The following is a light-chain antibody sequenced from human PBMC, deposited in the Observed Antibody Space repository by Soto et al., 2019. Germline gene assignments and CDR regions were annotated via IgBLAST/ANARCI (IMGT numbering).Light chain of an antibody. CDR3: QKYGGSIT. J-gene: IGKJ4*01. V-gene: IGKV3-20*01. Sequence: EIVLTQSPGTLSLSPGERATLSCRASQSVSGNYIAWYQQKPGQAPRLLIYGTSNRVTGIPNRFSGSGSGTDFTLTISKLEPEDFAVYYCQKYGGSITLGGGTKVEIK. CDR2: GTS. CDR1: QSVSGNY.